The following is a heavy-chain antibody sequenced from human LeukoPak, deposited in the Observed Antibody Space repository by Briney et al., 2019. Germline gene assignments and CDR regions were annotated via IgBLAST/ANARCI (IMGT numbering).Heavy chain of an antibody. CDR2: INPNSGGT. CDR1: GYSLSDYY. D-gene: IGHD6-13*01. V-gene: IGHV1-2*02. J-gene: IGHJ5*02. CDR3: ARVGTAWYMEYWFDP. Sequence: GASVKVSCKASGYSLSDYYLNWVRQAPGQGLEWMGWINPNSGGTNYAQRFQGRVTMTRDTSISTAYVELGGLTSDDTAVYYCARVGTAWYMEYWFDPWGQGTLVTVSS.